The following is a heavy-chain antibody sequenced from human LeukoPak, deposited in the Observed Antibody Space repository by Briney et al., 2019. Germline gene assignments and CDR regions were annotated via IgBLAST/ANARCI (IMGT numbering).Heavy chain of an antibody. CDR3: ARGRNWFDP. Sequence: GGSLRLSCAASGFTFSSFAMSWVRQAPGKGLEWVSAISTSGGSTYYADSVKGRFTISRDNSKNTLYLQMNSLRGEDTAVYYCARGRNWFDPWGQGTLVTVSS. V-gene: IGHV3-23*01. CDR2: ISTSGGST. CDR1: GFTFSSFA. J-gene: IGHJ5*02.